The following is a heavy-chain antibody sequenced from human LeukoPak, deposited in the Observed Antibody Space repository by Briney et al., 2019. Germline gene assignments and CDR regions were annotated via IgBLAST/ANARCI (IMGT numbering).Heavy chain of an antibody. CDR3: ATPWAVAGRLYFDY. J-gene: IGHJ4*02. D-gene: IGHD6-19*01. CDR1: GFTFSSYA. CDR2: ISGSGGST. V-gene: IGHV3-23*01. Sequence: GGSLRLSCAASGFTFSSYAMSWVRQAPGKGREWVSAISGSGGSTYYADSVKGRFTISRDNSKNTLYLKMNSLRAEDTAVYYCATPWAVAGRLYFDYWGQGTLVTVSS.